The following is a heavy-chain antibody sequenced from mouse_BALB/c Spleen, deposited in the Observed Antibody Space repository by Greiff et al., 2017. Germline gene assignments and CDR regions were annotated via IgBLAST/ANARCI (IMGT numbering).Heavy chain of an antibody. CDR3: ARGRVGFDY. CDR2: ISSGGST. CDR1: GFTFSSYA. D-gene: IGHD1-1*02. Sequence: EVKLVESGGGLVKPGGSLKLSCAASGFTFSSYAMSWVSQTPEKRLEWVASISSGGSTYYPDSVKGRFTISRDNARNILYLQMSSLRSEDTAMYYCARGRVGFDYWGQGTTLTVSS. V-gene: IGHV5-6-5*01. J-gene: IGHJ2*01.